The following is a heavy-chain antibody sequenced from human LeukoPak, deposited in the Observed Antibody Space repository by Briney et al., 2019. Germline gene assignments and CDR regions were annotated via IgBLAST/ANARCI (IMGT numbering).Heavy chain of an antibody. D-gene: IGHD3-22*01. Sequence: GGSLRLSCAASGFTFSSYAMSWVRQAPGKGLEWVSAISGSGGSTYYADSVKGRFTISRDNSKNTLYLQMNSLRAEDTAVYYCAKGPYYYDSSGYHYWGQGTLVTVSS. CDR3: AKGPYYYDSSGYHY. J-gene: IGHJ4*02. V-gene: IGHV3-23*01. CDR1: GFTFSSYA. CDR2: ISGSGGST.